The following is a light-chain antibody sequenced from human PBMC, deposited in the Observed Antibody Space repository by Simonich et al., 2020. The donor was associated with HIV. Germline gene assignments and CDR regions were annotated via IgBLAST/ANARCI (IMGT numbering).Light chain of an antibody. CDR2: KAS. V-gene: IGKV1-5*03. J-gene: IGKJ1*01. CDR1: QSISSW. CDR3: QQYKSYPVT. Sequence: DIRMTQSPSSLSASVGHRVTITCRASQSISSWLAWYQQKPGKAPKLLIYKASSLESGVPSRFSGRGSGTEFTLTISSLQPDDFATYYCQQYKSYPVTFGQGTKVEIQ.